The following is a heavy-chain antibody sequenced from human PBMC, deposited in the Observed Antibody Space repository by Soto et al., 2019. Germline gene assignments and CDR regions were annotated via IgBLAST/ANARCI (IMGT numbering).Heavy chain of an antibody. V-gene: IGHV1-69*13. CDR2: IIPIFGTA. CDR3: ARGRCTNGVCYYYGMDV. J-gene: IGHJ6*02. Sequence: SVKVSCKASGGTFSSNAISWVRQAPGQGLEWMGGIIPIFGTANYAQKFQGRVTITADESTSTAYMELSSLRSEDTAVYYCARGRCTNGVCYYYGMDVWGQGTTVTVSS. D-gene: IGHD2-8*01. CDR1: GGTFSSNA.